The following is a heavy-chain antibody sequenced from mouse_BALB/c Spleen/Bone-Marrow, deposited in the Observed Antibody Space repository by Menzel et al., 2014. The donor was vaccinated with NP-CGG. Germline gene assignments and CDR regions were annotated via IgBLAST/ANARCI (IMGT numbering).Heavy chain of an antibody. J-gene: IGHJ2*01. CDR3: ARVYYGNLDY. Sequence: QVQLQQSGAELVGPGSSVKISCKASGYTFXNFWMNWVKQRPGQGLEWIGQIHPGDGDTNNNGKFKGKATLTTDKSSSTAYMHLSSLSSEDSAVYFCARVYYGNLDYWGQGTTLTVSS. CDR2: IHPGDGDT. CDR1: GYTFXNFW. V-gene: IGHV1-80*01. D-gene: IGHD2-1*01.